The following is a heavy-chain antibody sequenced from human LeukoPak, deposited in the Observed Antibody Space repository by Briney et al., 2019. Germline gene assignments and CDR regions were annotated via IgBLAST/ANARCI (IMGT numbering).Heavy chain of an antibody. CDR3: AKAGCSSQSCPIDY. CDR1: GFTFSSYG. D-gene: IGHD2-2*01. CDR2: ISYDGSNK. Sequence: GGSLRLSCAASGFTFSSYGMHWVRQAPGKGLEWVAVISYDGSNKYYADSVKGRFTISRDNSKNTLYLQMNSLRAEDTAVYYCAKAGCSSQSCPIDYWGQGTLVTVSS. V-gene: IGHV3-30*18. J-gene: IGHJ4*02.